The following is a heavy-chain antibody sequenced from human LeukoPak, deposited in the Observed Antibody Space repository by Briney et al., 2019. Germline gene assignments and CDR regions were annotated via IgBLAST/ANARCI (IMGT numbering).Heavy chain of an antibody. CDR3: AKEACSGTYCIYYFMDV. J-gene: IGHJ6*03. D-gene: IGHD3-10*02. Sequence: GGSLRLSCEGSGFTFSKTNMNWVRQAPGKGLEWVSSITSSSSSIYYADSVKGRFTISRDNAKNSLYLQLSGLRAEDTAVYYCAKEACSGTYCIYYFMDVWGKGTMVTVSS. CDR2: ITSSSSSI. V-gene: IGHV3-21*01. CDR1: GFTFSKTN.